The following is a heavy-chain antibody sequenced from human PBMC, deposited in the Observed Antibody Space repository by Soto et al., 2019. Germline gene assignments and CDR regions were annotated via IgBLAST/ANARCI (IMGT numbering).Heavy chain of an antibody. J-gene: IGHJ6*02. V-gene: IGHV1-18*01. CDR2: ISGYNGDT. CDR3: AKNGHPPYYYYGMDV. CDR1: GYSFTTYG. Sequence: QGLLVQSGAEVKQPGASVKVSCKASGYSFTTYGISWVRQDPGQGLEWMGWISGYNGDTNNAQKFQDRVTMTIDRSTTTAYLELRSLTSDDTSVYYCAKNGHPPYYYYGMDVWGQGTTVTVSS. D-gene: IGHD2-8*01.